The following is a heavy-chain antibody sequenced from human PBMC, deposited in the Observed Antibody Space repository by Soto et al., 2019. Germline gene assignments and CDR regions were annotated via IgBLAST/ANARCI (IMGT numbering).Heavy chain of an antibody. J-gene: IGHJ4*02. Sequence: PGGSLRLSCAASGFTFSDYYMSWIRQAPGKGLEWVSYISSSGSTIYYADSVKGRFTISRDNAKNSLYLQMNSLRAEDTGTYYCAKGKTSGWYYFDYWGQGALVTVSS. D-gene: IGHD6-19*01. CDR2: ISSSGSTI. CDR1: GFTFSDYY. CDR3: AKGKTSGWYYFDY. V-gene: IGHV3-11*01.